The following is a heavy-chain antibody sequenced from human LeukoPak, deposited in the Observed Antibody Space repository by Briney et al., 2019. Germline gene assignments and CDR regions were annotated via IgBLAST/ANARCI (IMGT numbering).Heavy chain of an antibody. Sequence: SETLSLTCTVSGGSISSSSYYWGWIRQPPGKGLEWIGSIYYSGSTYYNPSLKSRVTISVDTSKNQFSLKLSSVTAADTAVYYCARVNVVVPAAMRGYFDYWGQGTLVTVSS. V-gene: IGHV4-39*07. CDR2: IYYSGST. D-gene: IGHD2-2*01. CDR1: GGSISSSSYY. J-gene: IGHJ4*02. CDR3: ARVNVVVPAAMRGYFDY.